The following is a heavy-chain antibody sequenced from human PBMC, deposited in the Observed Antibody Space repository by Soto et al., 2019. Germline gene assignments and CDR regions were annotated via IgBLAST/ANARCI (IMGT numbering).Heavy chain of an antibody. CDR3: ARVIYYDSSGYYWPESLDY. J-gene: IGHJ4*02. V-gene: IGHV1-18*04. CDR2: ISAYNGNT. D-gene: IGHD3-22*01. Sequence: ASVKVSCKASGYTFTSYGISWVRQAPGQGLEWMGWISAYNGNTNYAQKLQGRVTMTTDTSTSTAYMELGSLRSDDTAVYYCARVIYYDSSGYYWPESLDYWGQGTLVTVSS. CDR1: GYTFTSYG.